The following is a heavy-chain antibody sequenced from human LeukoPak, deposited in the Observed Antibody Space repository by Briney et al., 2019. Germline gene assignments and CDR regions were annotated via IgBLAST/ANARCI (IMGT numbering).Heavy chain of an antibody. Sequence: ASVKVSCKASGYTFTSYGISWVRQAPGQGLEWMGWISAYNGNTNYAQKLQGRVTMTTDTSTSTAYMELRSLRSDDTAVYYCARIEGYCSGGSCYGDAFDIWGQGTMVTVSS. J-gene: IGHJ3*02. V-gene: IGHV1-18*01. D-gene: IGHD2-15*01. CDR2: ISAYNGNT. CDR1: GYTFTSYG. CDR3: ARIEGYCSGGSCYGDAFDI.